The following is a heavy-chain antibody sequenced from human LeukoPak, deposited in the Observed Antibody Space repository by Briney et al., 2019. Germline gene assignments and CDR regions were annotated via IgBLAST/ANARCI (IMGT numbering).Heavy chain of an antibody. Sequence: TFNQGGSESYYVDSVKGRFTISRDNAKNSLYLQMNSLRAEDTALYYCAREAYCTNGVCYTRDYYYYMDVWGKGTTVTVSS. CDR2: FNQGGSES. D-gene: IGHD2-8*01. J-gene: IGHJ6*03. V-gene: IGHV3-7*03. CDR3: AREAYCTNGVCYTRDYYYYMDV.